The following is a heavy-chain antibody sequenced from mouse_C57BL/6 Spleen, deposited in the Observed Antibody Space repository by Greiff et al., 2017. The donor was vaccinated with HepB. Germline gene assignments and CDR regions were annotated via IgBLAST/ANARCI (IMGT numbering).Heavy chain of an antibody. J-gene: IGHJ1*03. CDR3: ASLLLRYWYFDV. CDR2: ISDGGSYT. V-gene: IGHV5-4*03. CDR1: GFTFSSYA. Sequence: EVKLVESGGGLVKPGGSLKLSCAASGFTFSSYAMSWVRQTPEKRLEWVATISDGGSYTYYPDNVKGRFTISRDNAKNNLYLQMSHLKSEDTAMYYCASLLLRYWYFDVWGTGTTVTVSS. D-gene: IGHD1-1*01.